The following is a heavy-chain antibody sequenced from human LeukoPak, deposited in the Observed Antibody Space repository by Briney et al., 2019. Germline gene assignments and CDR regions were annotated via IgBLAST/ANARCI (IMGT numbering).Heavy chain of an antibody. D-gene: IGHD2-8*01. CDR1: GYTFINYD. CDR2: MNPNTGNS. Sequence: GASVKVSCKASGYTFINYDINWVRQATGQGLEWLGCMNPNTGNSVYAQKLQGRLTMTRDTSISTAYMELSSLRSEDTAVYHCARDLVDNACDFWGQGTLVTVSS. V-gene: IGHV1-8*02. CDR3: ARDLVDNACDF. J-gene: IGHJ4*02.